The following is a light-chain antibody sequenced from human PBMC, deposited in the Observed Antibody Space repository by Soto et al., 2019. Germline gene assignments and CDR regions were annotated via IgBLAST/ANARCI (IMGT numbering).Light chain of an antibody. Sequence: QPVLTQSPSASASLGASVKLTCTLSSGHSSYDIEWHQQQPEKGPRYLMKLNSDGSHSKGDGIPDRFSGSSSGAERYLTISSLQSEDEADYYCPTWGSGTVVFGGGTKLTVL. CDR1: SGHSSYD. J-gene: IGLJ2*01. CDR3: PTWGSGTVV. V-gene: IGLV4-69*01. CDR2: LNSDGSH.